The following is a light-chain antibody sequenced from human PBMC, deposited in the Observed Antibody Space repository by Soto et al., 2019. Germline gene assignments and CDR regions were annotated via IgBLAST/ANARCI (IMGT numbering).Light chain of an antibody. Sequence: QSALTQPASVSGSPGQSITISCTGTASNVGTYNYVSWYQQYPDKVPKLLIYDVTKRPPGVSDRFSGSKSGITASLTISGLQAEDEADYYCNSYTSSQTGVFGTGTKLTVL. V-gene: IGLV2-14*01. CDR1: ASNVGTYNY. J-gene: IGLJ1*01. CDR3: NSYTSSQTGV. CDR2: DVT.